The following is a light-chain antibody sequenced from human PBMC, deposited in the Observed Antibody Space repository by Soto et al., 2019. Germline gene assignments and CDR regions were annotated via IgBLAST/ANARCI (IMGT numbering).Light chain of an antibody. CDR1: SSDVGGHHY. CDR2: EVS. Sequence: QSALTQPASVSGSPGQSITVSCTGSSSDVGGHHYVSWYQQHPGKAPKLMIYEVSYRPSGVSNRFSGSKSGNTASLTISGLQAEDEADYYCSSYTSSSTWVFGGGTKVTVL. V-gene: IGLV2-14*01. CDR3: SSYTSSSTWV. J-gene: IGLJ2*01.